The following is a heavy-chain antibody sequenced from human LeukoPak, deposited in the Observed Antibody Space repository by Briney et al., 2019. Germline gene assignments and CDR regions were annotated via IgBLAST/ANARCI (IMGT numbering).Heavy chain of an antibody. J-gene: IGHJ4*02. V-gene: IGHV3-7*01. CDR3: ATDGSSFDY. CDR2: IKKDGSVQ. D-gene: IGHD1-1*01. Sequence: GGSLRLSCVSSGFTFSAYGMSWVRQAPGKGLEWVANIKKDGSVQYYVDSVKGRFTISRDNANKSLYLQMNSLRDEDTAVYYCATDGSSFDYWGQGILVTVSS. CDR1: GFTFSAYG.